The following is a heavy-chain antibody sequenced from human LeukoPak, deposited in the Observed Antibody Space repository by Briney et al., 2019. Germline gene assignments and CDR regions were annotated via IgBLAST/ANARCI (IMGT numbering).Heavy chain of an antibody. CDR2: INNDGTTT. Sequence: GGSLRLSCAASGFIFSRDWMHWVRQVPGKGLVWVSRINNDGTTTNYADSVKGRFTISRDNARNTLYLQMNSLRAEDTAVYYCARKDYDTGGYFDLDSWGQGTLVTVSS. D-gene: IGHD3-22*01. V-gene: IGHV3-74*01. CDR3: ARKDYDTGGYFDLDS. CDR1: GFIFSRDW. J-gene: IGHJ4*02.